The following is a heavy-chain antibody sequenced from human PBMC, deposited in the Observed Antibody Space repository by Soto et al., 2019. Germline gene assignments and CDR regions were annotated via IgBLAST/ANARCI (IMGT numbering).Heavy chain of an antibody. Sequence: GESLKISCGGSGYSFTVYWIAWVRQMPGKGLEWMGIIYPGDSDTRYSPSFQGQVTISADKSISTAYLQWSSLKASDTAMYYCARHSASSGYLYYFDYWGQGTLVTVSS. J-gene: IGHJ4*02. CDR1: GYSFTVYW. D-gene: IGHD3-22*01. CDR3: ARHSASSGYLYYFDY. V-gene: IGHV5-51*01. CDR2: IYPGDSDT.